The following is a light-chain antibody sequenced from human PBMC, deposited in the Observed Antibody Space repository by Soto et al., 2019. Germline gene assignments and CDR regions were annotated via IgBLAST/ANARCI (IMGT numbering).Light chain of an antibody. J-gene: IGKJ1*01. Sequence: IKMYQSPSSLSATVGDRVTITCRASQSISNYLNWYQQKPGKAPELLIYLASSLQSGVPSRFSGSGSGTEFTLTISSLQPDDFATYYCQHYNSYSEAFGQGTKVDI. CDR3: QHYNSYSEA. CDR1: QSISNY. V-gene: IGKV1-5*01. CDR2: LAS.